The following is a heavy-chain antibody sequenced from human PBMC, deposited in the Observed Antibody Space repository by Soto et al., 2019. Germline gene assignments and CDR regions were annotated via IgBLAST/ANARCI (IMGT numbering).Heavy chain of an antibody. CDR2: ISSSSSTI. V-gene: IGHV3-48*01. D-gene: IGHD1-1*01. CDR3: ARYLNCGLLDY. Sequence: EVQLVESGGGLVQPGGSLRLSCAAPGFTFSSYSMNWVRQAPGKGLEWVSYISSSSSTIYYAKSVTGRFTISSDNAKNSLYLQINGLRAEDTAVYYCARYLNCGLLDYWGQCTVVTVSP. CDR1: GFTFSSYS. J-gene: IGHJ4*02.